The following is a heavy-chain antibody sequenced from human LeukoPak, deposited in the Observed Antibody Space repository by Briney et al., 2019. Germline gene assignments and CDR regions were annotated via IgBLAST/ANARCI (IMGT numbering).Heavy chain of an antibody. CDR2: ISSSSSYI. D-gene: IGHD2-8*01. CDR3: ARGYCTNGVCYHFDY. J-gene: IGHJ4*02. CDR1: GFTFGSYS. V-gene: IGHV3-21*01. Sequence: NSGGSLRLSCAASGFTFGSYSMNWVRQAPGKGLEWVSSISSSSSYIYYADSVKGRFTISRDNAKNSLYLQMNSLRAEDTAVYYCARGYCTNGVCYHFDYWGQGTLVTVSS.